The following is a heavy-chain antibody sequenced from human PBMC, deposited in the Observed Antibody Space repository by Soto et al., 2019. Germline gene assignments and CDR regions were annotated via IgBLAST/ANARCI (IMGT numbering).Heavy chain of an antibody. V-gene: IGHV3-30-3*01. Sequence: QVQLVESGGGVVQPGRSLRLSCAASGFTYSSYAMHWVRQAPGKGLEWVAVISYDGGNKYYADSVKGRFTISRDNSKKTLYLQLNSLRAEDTAVYYCAKELERRLDYWGQGTMVTVSS. D-gene: IGHD1-1*01. CDR3: AKELERRLDY. CDR1: GFTYSSYA. CDR2: ISYDGGNK. J-gene: IGHJ4*02.